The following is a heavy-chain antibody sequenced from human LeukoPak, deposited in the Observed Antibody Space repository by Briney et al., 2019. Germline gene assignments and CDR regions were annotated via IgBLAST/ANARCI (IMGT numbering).Heavy chain of an antibody. J-gene: IGHJ6*03. D-gene: IGHD4-23*01. Sequence: GGSLRLSCAASGFTFSTYSMNWVRQAPGKGLEWVSSISSSSSYIFYADSVKGRFTISRDNAKNSLYLHMNSLRAEDTAVYNCVREGAGSRNSGGLYYYYYYMDVWGKGTTVTVSS. V-gene: IGHV3-21*01. CDR2: ISSSSSYI. CDR3: VREGAGSRNSGGLYYYYYYMDV. CDR1: GFTFSTYS.